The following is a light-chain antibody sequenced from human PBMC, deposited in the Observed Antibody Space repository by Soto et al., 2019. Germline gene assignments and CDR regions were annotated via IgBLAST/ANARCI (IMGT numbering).Light chain of an antibody. J-gene: IGLJ3*02. CDR3: CSYAGSSTGV. CDR1: SSDVGSYNL. Sequence: QSVLTQPASVSGSPGQSITISCTGTSSDVGSYNLVSWYQQHPGKAPNLMIYEGSKRPSGVSNRFSGSKSGNTASLTISGLQAEEEADYYCCSYAGSSTGVFGGGTKLTVL. V-gene: IGLV2-23*01. CDR2: EGS.